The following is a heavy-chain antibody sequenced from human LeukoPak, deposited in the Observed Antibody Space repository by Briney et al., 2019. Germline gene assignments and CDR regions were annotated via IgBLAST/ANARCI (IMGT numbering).Heavy chain of an antibody. CDR1: GFTFSSYW. J-gene: IGHJ6*03. CDR2: IKQDGSEK. CDR3: ARVKYSSSSQPIYYYYMDV. D-gene: IGHD6-6*01. V-gene: IGHV3-7*01. Sequence: PGGSLRLSCAASGFTFSSYWMSWVRQAPGKGLEWVANIKQDGSEKYYVDSVKGRFTISRDNAKNSLYLQMNSLRAEDTAVYYCARVKYSSSSQPIYYYYMDVWGKGTTVTVSS.